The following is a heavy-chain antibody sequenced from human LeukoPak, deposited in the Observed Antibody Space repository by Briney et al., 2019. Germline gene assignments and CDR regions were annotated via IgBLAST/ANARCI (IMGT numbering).Heavy chain of an antibody. Sequence: PGGSLRLSCAASGFTVSSNYMSWVRQAPGKGLEWVSVIYSGGSTYYADSVKGRFTISRDDSKNTLYLQMNSLRAEDTAVYYCASWGYYYDSSGYPTERKNFDYWGQGTLVTVSS. CDR1: GFTVSSNY. D-gene: IGHD3-22*01. V-gene: IGHV3-53*01. J-gene: IGHJ4*02. CDR2: IYSGGST. CDR3: ASWGYYYDSSGYPTERKNFDY.